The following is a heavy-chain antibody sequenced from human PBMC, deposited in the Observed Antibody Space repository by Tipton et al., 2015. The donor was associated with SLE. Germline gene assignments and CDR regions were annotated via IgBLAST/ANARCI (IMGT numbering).Heavy chain of an antibody. CDR3: ARGAAAHDY. D-gene: IGHD6-13*01. J-gene: IGHJ4*02. CDR2: INHSGST. V-gene: IGHV4-34*01. Sequence: TLSLTCAVYGGSFSGYYWSWIRQPPGKGLERIGEINHSGSTNYNPSHKSRVTISVDTSKNQFSLKLSSVTAADTAVYYCARGAAAHDYWGQGTLVTVSS. CDR1: GGSFSGYY.